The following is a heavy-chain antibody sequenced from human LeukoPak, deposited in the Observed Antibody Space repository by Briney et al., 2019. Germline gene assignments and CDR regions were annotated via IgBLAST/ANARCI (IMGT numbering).Heavy chain of an antibody. CDR1: GYTFTSYD. V-gene: IGHV1-8*03. Sequence: ASVKVSCKASGYTFTSYDINWVRQATGQGLEWMGWMNPNSGNTGYAQKFQGRVPITRNTSISTAYMELSSLRSEDTAVYYCARSSYYYYYMDVWGKGTTVTVSS. CDR3: ARSSYYYYYMDV. CDR2: MNPNSGNT. J-gene: IGHJ6*03.